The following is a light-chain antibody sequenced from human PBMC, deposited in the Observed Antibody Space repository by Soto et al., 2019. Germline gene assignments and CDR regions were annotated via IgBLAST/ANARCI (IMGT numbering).Light chain of an antibody. Sequence: EIVMTQSPSTLSVLSGERASLSCRASQTVTSNLAWYQQKPGQAPRLLLYGSSTRATGIPSRFSGSGSGTEFTLTISSLQSEDFAVYYCQQYNNWPRTFGRGTKVDI. CDR3: QQYNNWPRT. J-gene: IGKJ1*01. V-gene: IGKV3-15*01. CDR1: QTVTSN. CDR2: GSS.